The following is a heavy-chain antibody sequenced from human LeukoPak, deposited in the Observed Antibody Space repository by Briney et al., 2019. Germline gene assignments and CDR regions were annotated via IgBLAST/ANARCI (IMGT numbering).Heavy chain of an antibody. CDR3: ARDRDVVVVAALDY. CDR2: INAGNGNT. D-gene: IGHD2-15*01. Sequence: ASVKVSCKASGYTLTSYAMHWVRQAPGQRLEWMGWINAGNGNTKYSQKIQGRVTITRDTSASTAYMELSSLRSEDTAVYYCARDRDVVVVAALDYWGQGTLVTVSS. J-gene: IGHJ4*02. V-gene: IGHV1-3*01. CDR1: GYTLTSYA.